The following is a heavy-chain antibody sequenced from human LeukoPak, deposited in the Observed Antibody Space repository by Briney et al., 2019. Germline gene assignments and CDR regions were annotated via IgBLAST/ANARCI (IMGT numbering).Heavy chain of an antibody. D-gene: IGHD2-15*01. V-gene: IGHV4-34*01. J-gene: IGHJ6*02. CDR1: GGSFSGYY. CDR2: INHSGST. Sequence: SETLSLTCAVYGGSFSGYYWSWIRQPLGKGLEWIGEINHSGSTNYNPSLKSRVTISVDTSKNQFSLKLSSVTAADTAVYYCARGPPNCSGGSCYSSYYYYGMDVWGQGTTVTVSS. CDR3: ARGPPNCSGGSCYSSYYYYGMDV.